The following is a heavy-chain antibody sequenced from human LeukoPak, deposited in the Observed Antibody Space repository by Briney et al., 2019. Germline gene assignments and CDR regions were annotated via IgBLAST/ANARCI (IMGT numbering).Heavy chain of an antibody. CDR1: AGSITNYY. CDR3: ARDRSSASRALYYYYMDV. CDR2: FYHSGST. J-gene: IGHJ6*03. D-gene: IGHD6-6*01. Sequence: SETLSLTCTVSAGSITNYYWSWIRQPPGKGLEWIGYFYHSGSTYYNPSLKSRVTISVDRSKNQFSLDLSSVTAADTAVYYCARDRSSASRALYYYYMDVWGKGTTVTVSS. V-gene: IGHV4-59*12.